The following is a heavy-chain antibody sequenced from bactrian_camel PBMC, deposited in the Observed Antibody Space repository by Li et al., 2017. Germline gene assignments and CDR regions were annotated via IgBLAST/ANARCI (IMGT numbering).Heavy chain of an antibody. CDR1: GFTFSTTS. V-gene: IGHV3S1*01. CDR3: AAGAELPQDGASWYPCSWEVNGYRD. J-gene: IGHJ4*01. Sequence: HVQLVESGGGLVQPGGSLRLSCAASGFTFSTTSMYWVRQAPGKGLEWVSTLSDSADFTNYGESMKGRFTISRDDAKNTIYLHMNSLKSEDTAMYYCAAGAELPQDGASWYPCSWEVNGYRDWGHGTQVTVS. CDR2: LSDSADFT. D-gene: IGHD3*01.